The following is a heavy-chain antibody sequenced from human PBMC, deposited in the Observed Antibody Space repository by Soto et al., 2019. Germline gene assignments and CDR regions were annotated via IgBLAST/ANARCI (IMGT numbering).Heavy chain of an antibody. J-gene: IGHJ6*02. CDR2: ISGSGGST. Sequence: VGTLSLTCAASGCTFSSYDMSWGCQAQGPGLEWVSAISGSGGSTYYADSVKGRFTISRDNSKNNQYPQMNSLRAAATAADYYAKDIGSLRYFDWLEFLYYYGMDVWGQGTTVTVSS. D-gene: IGHD3-9*01. CDR1: GCTFSSYD. V-gene: IGHV3-23*01. CDR3: AKDIGSLRYFDWLEFLYYYGMDV.